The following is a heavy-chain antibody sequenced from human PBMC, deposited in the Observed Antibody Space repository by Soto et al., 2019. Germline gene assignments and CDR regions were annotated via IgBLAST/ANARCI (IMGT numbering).Heavy chain of an antibody. V-gene: IGHV3-30*18. Sequence: QVQLVESGGGVVQPGRSLRLSCAASGFTFSSYGMHWVRQAPGKGLEWVAVISYDGSNKYYADSVKGRFTISRDNSKNTLYLQMNRRRAEDTAVYYCAKDLVSLGTTGVGGMDVWGQGTTVTVSS. D-gene: IGHD3-16*01. J-gene: IGHJ6*02. CDR1: GFTFSSYG. CDR3: AKDLVSLGTTGVGGMDV. CDR2: ISYDGSNK.